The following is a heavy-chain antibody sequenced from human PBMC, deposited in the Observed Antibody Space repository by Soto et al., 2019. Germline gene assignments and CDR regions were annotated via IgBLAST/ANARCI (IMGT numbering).Heavy chain of an antibody. CDR3: ARQGFGPLHGLVDV. V-gene: IGHV4-59*08. D-gene: IGHD3-10*01. CDR2: VHHSWGS. CDR1: GGSINSYY. J-gene: IGHJ6*02. Sequence: QVQLQESGPGLVKPSETLSLSCTVSGGSINSYYWSWIRQSPGKRMEWIGYVHHSWGSSYNPSLQSRVAISLDTSKSQFSLKVPSVTATGTAVYYCARQGFGPLHGLVDVWGQGTTVTVSS.